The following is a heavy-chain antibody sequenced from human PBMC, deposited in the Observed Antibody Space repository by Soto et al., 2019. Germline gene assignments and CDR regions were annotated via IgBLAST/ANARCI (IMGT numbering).Heavy chain of an antibody. CDR3: AHIKCRWGGVNAFYAFDM. V-gene: IGHV2-5*02. Sequence: SGPTLVNPTQTLTLTCSFSGFSLSPSRVGVAWIRQPPGKALEWLAIIYWDDDRRYSPSLKTRLATTKDTSKNQVGLTMSNLDPGDTAALYCAHIKCRWGGVNAFYAFDMWGQGTMVTVSS. CDR2: IYWDDDR. CDR1: GFSLSPSRVG. J-gene: IGHJ3*02. D-gene: IGHD1-26*01.